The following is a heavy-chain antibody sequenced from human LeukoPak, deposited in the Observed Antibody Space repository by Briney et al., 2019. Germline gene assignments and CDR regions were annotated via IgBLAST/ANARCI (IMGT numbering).Heavy chain of an antibody. CDR2: INHSGST. Sequence: SETLSLTCAVYGGSFSDYYWSWIRQPPGKGLEWIGEINHSGSTNYNPSLKSRVTISVDKSKNQFSLKLSSVTAADTAVYYCARFIVGAATYYFDYWGQGTLVTVSS. CDR3: ARFIVGAATYYFDY. D-gene: IGHD1-26*01. CDR1: GGSFSDYY. V-gene: IGHV4-34*01. J-gene: IGHJ4*02.